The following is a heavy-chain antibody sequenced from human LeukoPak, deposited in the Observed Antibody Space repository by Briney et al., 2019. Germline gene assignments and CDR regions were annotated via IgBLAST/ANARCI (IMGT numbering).Heavy chain of an antibody. D-gene: IGHD3-10*01. Sequence: ASVKVSCKASGGTFSSYAISWVRQAPGQGLEWMGGIIPIFGTANYAQKFQGRVMITADKSTSTAYMELSSLRSEDTAVYYCARPRITMVRGVISLGWFDPWGQGTLVTVSS. CDR2: IIPIFGTA. J-gene: IGHJ5*02. CDR1: GGTFSSYA. CDR3: ARPRITMVRGVISLGWFDP. V-gene: IGHV1-69*06.